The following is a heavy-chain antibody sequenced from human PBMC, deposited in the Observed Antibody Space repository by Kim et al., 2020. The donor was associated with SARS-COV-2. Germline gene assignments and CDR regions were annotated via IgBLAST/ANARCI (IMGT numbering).Heavy chain of an antibody. V-gene: IGHV3-33*01. D-gene: IGHD6-13*01. Sequence: GGSLRLSCAASGFTFSSYGMHWVRQAPGKGLEWVAVIWYDGSNKYYADSVKGRFTISRDNSKNTLYLQMNSLRAEDTAVYYCARDWAAAAGTDWFDPWGQGTLVTVSS. CDR1: GFTFSSYG. CDR3: ARDWAAAAGTDWFDP. J-gene: IGHJ5*02. CDR2: IWYDGSNK.